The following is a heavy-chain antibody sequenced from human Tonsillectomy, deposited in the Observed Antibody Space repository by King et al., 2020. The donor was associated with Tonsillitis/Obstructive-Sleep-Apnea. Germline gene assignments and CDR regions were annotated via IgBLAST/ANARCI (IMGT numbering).Heavy chain of an antibody. CDR3: ARRAVGATRSLMAFDI. CDR1: GYSFTTYW. Sequence: EQLVQSGAEVKKPGESLKISCKGSGYSFTTYWIGWVRQMPGKGLEWMGIIYPGDSDTRYSPSFQGQVTISADKSISTASLQWSSLGASDTAMYYCARRAVGATRSLMAFDIWGQGTMVTVSS. V-gene: IGHV5-51*01. CDR2: IYPGDSDT. D-gene: IGHD1-26*01. J-gene: IGHJ3*02.